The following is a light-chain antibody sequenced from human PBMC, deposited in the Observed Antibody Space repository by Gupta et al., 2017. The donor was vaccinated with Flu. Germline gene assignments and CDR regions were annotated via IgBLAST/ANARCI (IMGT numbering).Light chain of an antibody. J-gene: IGKJ4*01. CDR1: QGISSY. CDR3: QQLNSYPG. V-gene: IGKV1-9*01. CDR2: AAS. Sequence: DIQLTQSPSFLSASVGDRVTITCRASQGISSYLAWYQQKPGKAPKLLIYAASTLQSGVPSRFNGSGSGTEFTLTISSLQPEDFATYYCQQLNSYPGFGGGTKVEIK.